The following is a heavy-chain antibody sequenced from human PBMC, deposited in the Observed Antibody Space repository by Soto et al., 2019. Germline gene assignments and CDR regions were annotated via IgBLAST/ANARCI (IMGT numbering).Heavy chain of an antibody. CDR2: INPNSGNT. J-gene: IGHJ5*02. Sequence: VSVKVSCKASGYTFTSYDINWVRQATGQGLEWMGWINPNSGNTGYAQKFQGRVTMTRNTSISTAYMELSSLRSEDTAIYYCARSGVTGIVIPSHWFDPWGQGTQVTVSS. CDR3: ARSGVTGIVIPSHWFDP. V-gene: IGHV1-8*01. D-gene: IGHD2-21*02. CDR1: GYTFTSYD.